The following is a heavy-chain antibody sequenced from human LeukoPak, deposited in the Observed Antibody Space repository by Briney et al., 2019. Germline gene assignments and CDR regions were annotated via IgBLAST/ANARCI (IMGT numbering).Heavy chain of an antibody. D-gene: IGHD6-13*01. CDR2: INHSGST. CDR3: ARGAAYYYYYMDV. Sequence: PSETLSLTCAVYGGSFSGYYWSWIRQPPGKGLEWIGEINHSGSTNYNPSLKSRVTISVGTSKNQFSLKLSSVTAADTAVYYCARGAAYYYYYMDVWGKGTTVTVSS. CDR1: GGSFSGYY. J-gene: IGHJ6*03. V-gene: IGHV4-34*01.